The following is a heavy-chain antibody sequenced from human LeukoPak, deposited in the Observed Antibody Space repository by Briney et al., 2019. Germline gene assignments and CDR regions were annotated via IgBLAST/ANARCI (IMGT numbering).Heavy chain of an antibody. J-gene: IGHJ4*02. Sequence: ASVKVSCKASGYTFTSYYMHWVRQAPGQGLEWMGWINPNSGGTNYAQKFQGRVTMTRDTSISTAYMELSRLRSDDTAVYYCARVEYYYDSSGYYHYWGQGTLVAVSS. CDR2: INPNSGGT. CDR3: ARVEYYYDSSGYYHY. CDR1: GYTFTSYY. D-gene: IGHD3-22*01. V-gene: IGHV1-2*02.